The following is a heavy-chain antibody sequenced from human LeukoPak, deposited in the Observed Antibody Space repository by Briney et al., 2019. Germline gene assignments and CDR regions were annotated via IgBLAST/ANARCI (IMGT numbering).Heavy chain of an antibody. Sequence: GESLQISCKGSGYSFTSYWIGWVRQMPGKGLEWMGIIYPGDSDTRYSPSFQGQVTISADKSISTAYLQWSSLKASDTAMYYCARLKRPGIAHLDAFDIWGQGTMVTVSS. J-gene: IGHJ3*02. CDR3: ARLKRPGIAHLDAFDI. D-gene: IGHD6-13*01. CDR2: IYPGDSDT. V-gene: IGHV5-51*01. CDR1: GYSFTSYW.